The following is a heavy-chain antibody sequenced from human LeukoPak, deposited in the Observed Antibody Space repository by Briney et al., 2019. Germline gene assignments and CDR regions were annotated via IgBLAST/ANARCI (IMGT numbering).Heavy chain of an antibody. CDR2: IIPIFGTA. CDR3: ARAGIASVRPRGWPREYFQH. CDR1: GFIFTKYG. J-gene: IGHJ1*01. V-gene: IGHV1-69*13. D-gene: IGHD6-19*01. Sequence: ASVKVSCKASGFIFTKYGISWVRQATGQGLEWMGGIIPIFGTANYAQKFQGRVTITADESTSTAYMELSSLRSEDTAVYYCARAGIASVRPRGWPREYFQHWGQGTLVTVSS.